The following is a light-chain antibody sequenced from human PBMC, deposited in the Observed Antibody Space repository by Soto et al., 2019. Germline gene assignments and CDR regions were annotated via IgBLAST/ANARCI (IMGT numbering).Light chain of an antibody. CDR2: DVS. Sequence: QSALTQPASVSGSPGQSITISCTGTSSDVGAYNYVSWYQQHPGKAPKLMIYDVSHRPSGVSHRFSGSKSGNTASLTISGLQAEDEADYYCGSYTTSYFYFFGSGTKVTVL. CDR3: GSYTTSYFYF. V-gene: IGLV2-14*01. CDR1: SSDVGAYNY. J-gene: IGLJ1*01.